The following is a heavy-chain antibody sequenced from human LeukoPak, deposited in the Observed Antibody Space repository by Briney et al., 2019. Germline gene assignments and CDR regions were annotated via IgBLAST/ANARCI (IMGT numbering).Heavy chain of an antibody. CDR1: GFTFSSYA. CDR2: ISGSGGST. CDR3: AKDDYDSSGYHSAFDY. Sequence: GGSLRLSCAAPGFTFSSYAMSWVRQAPGKGLERVSAISGSGGSTYYADSVKGRFTISRDNSKNTLYLQMNSLRAEDTAVYYCAKDDYDSSGYHSAFDYWGQGTLVTVSS. D-gene: IGHD3-22*01. J-gene: IGHJ4*02. V-gene: IGHV3-23*01.